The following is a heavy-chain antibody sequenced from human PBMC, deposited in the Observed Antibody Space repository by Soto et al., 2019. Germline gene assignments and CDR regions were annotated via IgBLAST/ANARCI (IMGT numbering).Heavy chain of an antibody. CDR2: ISYDGSNK. V-gene: IGHV3-30*18. CDR1: GFSFRSYG. D-gene: IGHD2-8*01. Sequence: AGGSLRLSCEASGFSFRSYGMHWVRQAPGKGLELVAVISYDGSNKYYTDSVKGRFTISRDISKNTLYLQMNSLRAEDKAVYYCAKDLNTVLSPGNWGQGTLVTVSS. CDR3: AKDLNTVLSPGN. J-gene: IGHJ4*02.